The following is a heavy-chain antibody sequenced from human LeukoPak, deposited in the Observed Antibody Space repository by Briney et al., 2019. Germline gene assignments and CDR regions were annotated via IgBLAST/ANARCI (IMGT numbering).Heavy chain of an antibody. CDR2: ISGSGGAT. J-gene: IGHJ4*02. V-gene: IGHV3-23*01. CDR3: AKLLRAGRLLTISLDS. Sequence: GGSLRLSCAASGFTFTSYGIHWVHQAPGKGLEWVSAISGSGGATHYADSVKGRFTISRDNSKNTVYLQLNSLRAEDTAVYYCAKLLRAGRLLTISLDSWGQGTLVTVSS. D-gene: IGHD3-10*01. CDR1: GFTFTSYG.